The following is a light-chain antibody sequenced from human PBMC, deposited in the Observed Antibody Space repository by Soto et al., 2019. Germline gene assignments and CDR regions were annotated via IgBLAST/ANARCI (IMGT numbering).Light chain of an antibody. Sequence: DIQMTQSPSTLSASVGDKVTITCRASQSISSWLAWYQQKPGKAPKLLIYDASSLESGVPSRFSGSGSGTEFTLTISSLQPDDFATYYCQQYNSYTFGQGTKVVIK. V-gene: IGKV1-5*01. CDR1: QSISSW. CDR3: QQYNSYT. J-gene: IGKJ1*01. CDR2: DAS.